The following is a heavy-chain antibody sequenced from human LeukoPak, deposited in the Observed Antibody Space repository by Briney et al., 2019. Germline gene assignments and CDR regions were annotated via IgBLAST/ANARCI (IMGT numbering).Heavy chain of an antibody. D-gene: IGHD6-19*01. V-gene: IGHV4-39*01. CDR1: GASIYTSNYY. Sequence: SETLSLTCIVSGASIYTSNYYWGWIRQPPGKGLEWIGSIYYSGSTYYNPSLKSRVTISVDTSKNQLSLRLSSVTAADTAVYYCARHSSYSSGPGWFDPWGQGTLVTVSS. CDR3: ARHSSYSSGPGWFDP. CDR2: IYYSGST. J-gene: IGHJ5*02.